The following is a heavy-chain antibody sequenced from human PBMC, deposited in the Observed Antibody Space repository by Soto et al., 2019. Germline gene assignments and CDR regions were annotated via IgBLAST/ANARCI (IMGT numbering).Heavy chain of an antibody. CDR1: GYTFSTSG. CDR3: ARAGAAPYYYYGMDV. J-gene: IGHJ6*02. CDR2: ISTYNGDT. D-gene: IGHD2-15*01. V-gene: IGHV1-18*01. Sequence: QVQLVQSGAEVRKPGASVKVSCKAPGYTFSTSGMSWLRQAPGQGLEWMGWISTYNGDTNDAPKFQDRVTMTSDTSPRTVYMELRSLRSDDTAVYYCARAGAAPYYYYGMDVWGQGTRVTVSS.